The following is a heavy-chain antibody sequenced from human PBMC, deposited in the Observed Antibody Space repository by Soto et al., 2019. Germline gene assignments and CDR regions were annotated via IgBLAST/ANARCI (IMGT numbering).Heavy chain of an antibody. CDR2: ISSSSSYT. Sequence: QVQLVESGGGLVKPGGSLRLSCAASGFTFSDYYMSWIRQAPGKGLEWVSYISSSSSYTNYADSVKGRFTISRDNAKNSLYLQMNSLRAEDTAVYYCARADYYGSGSYDYWGQGTLVTVSS. J-gene: IGHJ4*02. CDR3: ARADYYGSGSYDY. D-gene: IGHD3-10*01. V-gene: IGHV3-11*06. CDR1: GFTFSDYY.